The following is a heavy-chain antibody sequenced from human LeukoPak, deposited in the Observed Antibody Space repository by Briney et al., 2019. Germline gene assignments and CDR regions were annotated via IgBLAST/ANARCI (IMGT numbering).Heavy chain of an antibody. J-gene: IGHJ5*02. CDR1: GYTFTGYY. D-gene: IGHD3-10*01. CDR3: ARDLGSGSYYRSWFDP. V-gene: IGHV1-2*02. Sequence: ASVKVSCTASGYTFTGYYMHWVRQAPGQGHEWMGWINPNSGGTNYAQKFQGRVTMTRDTSISTAYMELSRLRSDDTAVYYCARDLGSGSYYRSWFDPWGQGTLVTVSS. CDR2: INPNSGGT.